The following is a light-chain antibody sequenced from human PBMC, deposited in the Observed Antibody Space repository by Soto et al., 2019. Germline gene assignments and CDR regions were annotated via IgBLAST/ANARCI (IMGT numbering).Light chain of an antibody. CDR2: LNSDGSH. Sequence: QSVLTQSPSASASLGASVKLTCTLSSGHSSYAIAWHQQQPEKGPRYLMKLNSDGSHSKGDGIPDRFSGSSSGAERYRTISSLQCEDEADYYCQTWGTGIHVFGGGTQLTVL. CDR3: QTWGTGIHV. CDR1: SGHSSYA. J-gene: IGLJ7*01. V-gene: IGLV4-69*01.